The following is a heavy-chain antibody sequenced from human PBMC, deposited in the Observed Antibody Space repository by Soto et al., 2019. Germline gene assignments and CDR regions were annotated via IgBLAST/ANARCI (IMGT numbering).Heavy chain of an antibody. CDR1: GFTFSNAW. Sequence: EVQLVESGGGLVKPGGSLRLSCAASGFTFSNAWMSWVRQAPGKGLEWVGRIKSKTDGGTTDYAAPVKGRFPISRDDSKNTLYLQMNSLKTEDTAVYYGTTAPPLVSGYYPDEPYYGGQGTLVTVSS. CDR2: IKSKTDGGTT. CDR3: TTAPPLVSGYYPDEPYY. V-gene: IGHV3-15*01. D-gene: IGHD3-22*01. J-gene: IGHJ4*02.